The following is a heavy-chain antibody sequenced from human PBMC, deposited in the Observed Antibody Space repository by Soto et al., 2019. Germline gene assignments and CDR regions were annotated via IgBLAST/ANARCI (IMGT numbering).Heavy chain of an antibody. D-gene: IGHD1-1*01. CDR2: LYYSGST. CDR3: TRHGTNICYYY. Sequence: WGCIRKPPGKGREWIGSLYYSGSTYYNPSLKSRVTISVDTYKNQFSLKLSSVTAADTAVYYCTRHGTNICYYY. V-gene: IGHV4-39*01. J-gene: IGHJ6*01.